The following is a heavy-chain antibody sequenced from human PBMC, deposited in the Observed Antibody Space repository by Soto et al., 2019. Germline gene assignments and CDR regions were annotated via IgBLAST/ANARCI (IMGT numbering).Heavy chain of an antibody. Sequence: TLSLTCAVSGGSISSGGYSWSWIRQPPGKGLEWIGYIYHSGSTYYNPSLKSRVTISVDRSKNQFSLKLSSVTAADTAVYYCARVSSVLVPAAIDYWGQGTLVTVSS. CDR2: IYHSGST. J-gene: IGHJ4*02. V-gene: IGHV4-30-2*01. CDR1: GGSISSGGYS. CDR3: ARVSSVLVPAAIDY. D-gene: IGHD2-2*01.